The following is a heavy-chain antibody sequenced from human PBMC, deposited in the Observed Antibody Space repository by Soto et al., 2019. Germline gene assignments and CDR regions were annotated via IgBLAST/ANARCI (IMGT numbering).Heavy chain of an antibody. J-gene: IGHJ4*02. Sequence: EVLLVESGGGLVQPGGSLRLSCAASGFTVSNNYMSWVRQAPGKGLEWVSVIYSGGTTDYSDSVKGRFTISRDNSKNTLYLQMNSLRAEDTAVYYCAREAREYCSGGSCYSRDYWGQGTLVTVSS. CDR2: IYSGGTT. CDR1: GFTVSNNY. D-gene: IGHD2-15*01. CDR3: AREAREYCSGGSCYSRDY. V-gene: IGHV3-66*01.